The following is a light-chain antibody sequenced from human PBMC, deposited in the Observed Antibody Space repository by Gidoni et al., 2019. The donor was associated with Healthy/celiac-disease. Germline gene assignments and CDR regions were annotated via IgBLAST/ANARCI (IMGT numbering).Light chain of an antibody. J-gene: IGLJ2*01. V-gene: IGLV3-21*02. CDR1: NIGSKS. Sequence: SYVLPQPPSVSVAPAQTARITRGGNNIGSKSVHWYQQKPGQAPVLVVYDDSDRPSGIPERFAGSNSGNTASLTISRVEAGDEADYYCQVWDSSSEHPYVVFGGGTKLTVL. CDR3: QVWDSSSEHPYVV. CDR2: DDS.